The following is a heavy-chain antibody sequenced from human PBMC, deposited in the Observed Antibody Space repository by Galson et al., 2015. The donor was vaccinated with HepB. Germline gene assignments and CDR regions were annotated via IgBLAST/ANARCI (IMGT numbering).Heavy chain of an antibody. Sequence: SVKVSCKASGYTFTDNCIHWVRQAPGQGLEWMGSINPNSGVTHYAQRLQGRVTMTRDTSISTAYMEVNRLTSDDTAMYFCARVRVKGYTCGYGLDYWGQGTLVTVSS. J-gene: IGHJ4*02. CDR2: INPNSGVT. V-gene: IGHV1-2*02. CDR1: GYTFTDNC. D-gene: IGHD5-18*01. CDR3: ARVRVKGYTCGYGLDY.